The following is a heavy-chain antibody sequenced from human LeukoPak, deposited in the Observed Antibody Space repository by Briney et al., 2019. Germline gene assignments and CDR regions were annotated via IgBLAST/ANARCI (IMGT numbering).Heavy chain of an antibody. CDR3: ARRHNWFDP. J-gene: IGHJ5*02. CDR2: IIPMFDTA. Sequence: GASVKVSCKASGGTLSNYAISWVRQAPGQGLEWMGGIIPMFDTADYAQNFQGTLTITADESTSTAYMELSSLRAEDTAVYYCARRHNWFDPWGQGTLVTVSS. CDR1: GGTLSNYA. V-gene: IGHV1-69*13.